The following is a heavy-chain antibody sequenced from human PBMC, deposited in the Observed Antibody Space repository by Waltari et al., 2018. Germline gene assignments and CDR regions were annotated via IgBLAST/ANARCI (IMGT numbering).Heavy chain of an antibody. CDR2: IIPMVGKE. Sequence: QVHLVQSGAKVKKPGSSVKVSCTASGYTFNNYAITWVRQAPGQGLEWMGWIIPMVGKEKDAQKFQGRLTMAADESTSTAYMELRSLTSEDTATYYCARGYAHCNDGGCFSNWLDPWGQGTLVTVSS. CDR1: GYTFNNYA. D-gene: IGHD2-15*01. V-gene: IGHV1-69*13. J-gene: IGHJ5*02. CDR3: ARGYAHCNDGGCFSNWLDP.